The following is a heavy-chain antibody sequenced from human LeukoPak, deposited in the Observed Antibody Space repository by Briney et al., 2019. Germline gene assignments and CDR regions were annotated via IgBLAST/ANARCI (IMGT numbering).Heavy chain of an antibody. J-gene: IGHJ6*03. D-gene: IGHD3-3*01. Sequence: PSETLPLTCTVSGGSISPYYWSWIRQSPGKGLEWIGYIYYSGTTNYNPSLKSRVTMSVDTSKSQFSLRLSSVTAADTAVYYCARAPPPSGYYYYYYYMDVWGKGTTVTVSS. CDR3: ARAPPPSGYYYYYYYMDV. CDR1: GGSISPYY. CDR2: IYYSGTT. V-gene: IGHV4-59*01.